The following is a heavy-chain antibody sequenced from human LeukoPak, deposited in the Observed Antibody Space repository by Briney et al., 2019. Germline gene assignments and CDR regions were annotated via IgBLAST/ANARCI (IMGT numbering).Heavy chain of an antibody. CDR3: AKRDDSGGNLVDL. V-gene: IGHV4-39*02. Sequence: PSETLSLTCTVSGGSIRSGSHYWAWIRQPPAKGLEWIGSIYYSGSTYYNPSLENRVTISIDTSKNHFSLKLSSLSAADTSVYYCAKRDDSGGNLVDLWGQGTLVTVS. J-gene: IGHJ4*02. D-gene: IGHD3-22*01. CDR2: IYYSGST. CDR1: GGSIRSGSHY.